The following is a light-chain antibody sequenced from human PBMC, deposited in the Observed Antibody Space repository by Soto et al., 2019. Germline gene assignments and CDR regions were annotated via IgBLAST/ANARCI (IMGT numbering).Light chain of an antibody. Sequence: DIQMTQSPSTLSASVGDRVTITCRASQSISSWLAWYQQKPGKAPKRLIYKASTLESGIPSRFSGGGSGTEFTLTISSLQPDDFATYYCQQYDIFSLTFGGGTQVEVK. V-gene: IGKV1-5*03. J-gene: IGKJ4*01. CDR1: QSISSW. CDR2: KAS. CDR3: QQYDIFSLT.